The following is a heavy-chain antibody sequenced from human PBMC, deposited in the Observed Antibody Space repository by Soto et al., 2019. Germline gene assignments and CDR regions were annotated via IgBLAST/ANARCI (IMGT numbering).Heavy chain of an antibody. CDR3: AREIRIPPTGTYYFDY. V-gene: IGHV1-46*03. CDR1: GYTFTSYY. D-gene: IGHD1-1*01. Sequence: GAPVKVSSKASGYTFTSYYIHWVRQAPGQGLEWMGIINPSGGSTSYAQKFQGRVTMTRDTSTSTVYMELSSLRSEDTAVYYCAREIRIPPTGTYYFDYSGQGTLVTLSS. J-gene: IGHJ4*02. CDR2: INPSGGST.